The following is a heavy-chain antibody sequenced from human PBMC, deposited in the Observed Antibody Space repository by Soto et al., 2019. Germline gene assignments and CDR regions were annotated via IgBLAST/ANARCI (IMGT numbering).Heavy chain of an antibody. V-gene: IGHV1-69*13. CDR2: IIPTFGTV. J-gene: IGHJ4*02. Sequence: SVKVSCKASGGTFSSYAISWVRQAPGQGLEWMGGIIPTFGTVNYAQKFQGRVTITADESTSTAYMELSSLRSEDTAVYYCARGIQLWAPFDYWGQGTLVTVSS. D-gene: IGHD5-18*01. CDR3: ARGIQLWAPFDY. CDR1: GGTFSSYA.